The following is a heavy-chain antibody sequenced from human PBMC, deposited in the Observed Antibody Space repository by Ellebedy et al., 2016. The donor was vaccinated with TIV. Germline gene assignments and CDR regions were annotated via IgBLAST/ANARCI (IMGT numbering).Heavy chain of an antibody. V-gene: IGHV4-59*08. CDR3: ARQWVKWIGEFDAFDI. J-gene: IGHJ3*02. CDR2: IYYSGST. CDR1: GGSISSYY. D-gene: IGHD3-10*01. Sequence: MPSETLSLTCTVSGGSISSYYWSWIRHPPGKGLVWIGYIYYSGSTYYNPSLRSRVTISVDTSKNQFSLKLSSVTAADTAVYYCARQWVKWIGEFDAFDIWGQGTMVTVSS.